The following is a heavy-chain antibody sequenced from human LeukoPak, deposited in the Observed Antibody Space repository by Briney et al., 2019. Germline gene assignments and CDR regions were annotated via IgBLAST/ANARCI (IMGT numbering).Heavy chain of an antibody. CDR2: IHNSGST. V-gene: IGHV4-61*02. J-gene: IGHJ4*02. CDR1: GASISTGSSY. D-gene: IGHD3-10*01. Sequence: SETLSLTCTVSGASISTGSSYWSWIRQPAGEGLEWIGRIHNSGSTNYNPSLNSRVTISVDTSKNQVSLKLTSVTAADTAVCYCARNGYGSGSSWWGQGTLVTVSS. CDR3: ARNGYGSGSSW.